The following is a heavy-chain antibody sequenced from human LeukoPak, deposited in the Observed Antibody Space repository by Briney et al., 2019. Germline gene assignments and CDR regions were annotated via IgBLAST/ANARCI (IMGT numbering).Heavy chain of an antibody. CDR2: IYHSGST. V-gene: IGHV4-38-2*01. CDR3: ARHPIAAAGTGSYYYYMDV. J-gene: IGHJ6*03. D-gene: IGHD6-13*01. Sequence: SETLSLTCAVSGYSISSGYYWGWIRQPPGKGLEWIGSIYHSGSTYYNPSLKSRVTISVDTSKNQFSLKLSSVTAADTAVYYCARHPIAAAGTGSYYYYMDVWGKGTTVTVSS. CDR1: GYSISSGYY.